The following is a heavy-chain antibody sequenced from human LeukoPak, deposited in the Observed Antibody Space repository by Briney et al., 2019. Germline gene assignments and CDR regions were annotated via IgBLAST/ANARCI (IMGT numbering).Heavy chain of an antibody. V-gene: IGHV3-64D*06. Sequence: PGGSLRLSCAASGFTFSGYAMHWVRQAPGKGLEYVSGISSNGGSTYYADSVKGRFTISRDNSKNTLYLQMSSLRAEDTAVYYCVKDRGAAVAPPPWFDPWGQGTLVTVSS. D-gene: IGHD6-13*01. CDR1: GFTFSGYA. CDR3: VKDRGAAVAPPPWFDP. CDR2: ISSNGGST. J-gene: IGHJ5*02.